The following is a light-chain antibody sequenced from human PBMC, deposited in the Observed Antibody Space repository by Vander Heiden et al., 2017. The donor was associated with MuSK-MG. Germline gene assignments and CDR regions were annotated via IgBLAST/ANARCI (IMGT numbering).Light chain of an antibody. CDR3: QHYESAPYA. CDR2: WAS. Sequence: DIVMTQSTDLLAVSPGDRATVNCKYSQSVLYSSNNKNYLAWYQQKPGQPPKLLIYWASTRESGVPDRFSGRGSGTDFTLTLTSLQADDVAVHSCQHYESAPYAFGQGTKLEIK. CDR1: QSVLYSSNNKNY. V-gene: IGKV4-1*01. J-gene: IGKJ2*01.